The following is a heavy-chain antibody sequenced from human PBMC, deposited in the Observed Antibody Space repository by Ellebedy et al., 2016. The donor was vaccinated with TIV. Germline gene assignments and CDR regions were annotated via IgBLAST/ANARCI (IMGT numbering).Heavy chain of an antibody. J-gene: IGHJ6*02. CDR3: ARDVEEMTTYYAMRV. Sequence: SVKVSXXASGGTFSRRSISWVRLAPGQGLEWMGGIVPFFDSTNYAQKFQGRVSITADISTSTAYMELRSLRSDDSAAYFCARDVEEMTTYYAMRVWGQGTTVTVAS. D-gene: IGHD5-24*01. CDR1: GGTFSRRS. V-gene: IGHV1-69*06. CDR2: IVPFFDST.